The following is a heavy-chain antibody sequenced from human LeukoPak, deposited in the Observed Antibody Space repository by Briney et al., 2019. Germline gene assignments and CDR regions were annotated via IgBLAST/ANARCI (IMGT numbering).Heavy chain of an antibody. D-gene: IGHD4-11*01. Sequence: GGSLRLSCAASGFTFSSYSMHWVRQAPGKGLEWVSAISSSSSFIYYADSMKGRFTISRDNAKNSLYLQMNSLRAEDTAVYFCAKERATTTSFDYWGQGTLVTVSS. V-gene: IGHV3-21*04. CDR1: GFTFSSYS. CDR3: AKERATTTSFDY. CDR2: ISSSSSFI. J-gene: IGHJ4*02.